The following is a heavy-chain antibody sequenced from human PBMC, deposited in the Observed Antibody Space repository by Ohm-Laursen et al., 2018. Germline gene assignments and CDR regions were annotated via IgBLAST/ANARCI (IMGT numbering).Heavy chain of an antibody. CDR2: INTEDQT. Sequence: SLTLSCAASGFIVNSNHLCWVRQPPGPGLEWVSVINTEDQTFYLNSAKGRFPIARDNSKNTVYLQMNSLRVDDTAVYYCARGIVRGVTGLDCWGQGTLVTVSS. CDR3: ARGIVRGVTGLDC. CDR1: GFIVNSNH. D-gene: IGHD1-14*01. V-gene: IGHV3-66*01. J-gene: IGHJ4*02.